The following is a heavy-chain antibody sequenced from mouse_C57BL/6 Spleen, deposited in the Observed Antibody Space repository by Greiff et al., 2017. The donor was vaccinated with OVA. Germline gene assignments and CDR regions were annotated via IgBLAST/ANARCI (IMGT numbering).Heavy chain of an antibody. J-gene: IGHJ2*01. CDR3: ARGRGDY. Sequence: QVQLQQSGAELVRPGTSVKVSCKASGYAFTNYLIEWVKQRPGQGLGWIGVINPGSGGTNYNEKFKGKATLTADKSSSTAYMQLSSLTSEDSAVYFCARGRGDYWGQGTTLTVSS. CDR1: GYAFTNYL. CDR2: INPGSGGT. V-gene: IGHV1-54*01.